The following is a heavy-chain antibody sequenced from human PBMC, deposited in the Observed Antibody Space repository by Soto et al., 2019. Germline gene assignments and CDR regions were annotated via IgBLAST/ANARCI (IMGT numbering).Heavy chain of an antibody. CDR1: GFTFSSYS. Sequence: GGSLRLSCAASGFTFSSYSMNWVRQAPGKGLEWVSSISSSSSYIYYADSVKGRFTISRDNAKNSLYLQMNSLRAEDTAVYYCARAAVGGLDFDYWGQGTLVTVSS. CDR3: ARAAVGGLDFDY. D-gene: IGHD2-15*01. CDR2: ISSSSSYI. J-gene: IGHJ4*02. V-gene: IGHV3-21*01.